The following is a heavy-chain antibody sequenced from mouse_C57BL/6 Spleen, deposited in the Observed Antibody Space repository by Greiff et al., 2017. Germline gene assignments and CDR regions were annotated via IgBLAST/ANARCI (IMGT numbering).Heavy chain of an antibody. CDR2: IDPGNGDT. CDR1: GFNIKDDY. Sequence: EVKLQQSGAELVRPGASVKLSCTASGFNIKDDYMHWVKQRPGQGLEWIGWIDPGNGDTEYASKFQGKATITADTSSNTAYLQLSSLTSEDTAVYYCTTVIYYDYDAYWGQGTLVTVSA. CDR3: TTVIYYDYDAY. V-gene: IGHV14-4*01. J-gene: IGHJ3*01. D-gene: IGHD2-4*01.